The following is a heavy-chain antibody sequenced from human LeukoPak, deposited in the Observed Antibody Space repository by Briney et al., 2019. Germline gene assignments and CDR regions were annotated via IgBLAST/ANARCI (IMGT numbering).Heavy chain of an antibody. CDR3: ARVENPYGDDEDAFDI. D-gene: IGHD4-17*01. CDR2: IYPGDSDT. J-gene: IGHJ3*02. CDR1: GYSFTSYW. V-gene: IGHV5-51*01. Sequence: GESLKISCKGSGYSFTSYWIGWVRQMPGKGLEWMGIIYPGDSDTRYSPSFQGQVTISADKSIRTVYLQWSSLKASDTAMYYCARVENPYGDDEDAFDIWGQGTMVTVSS.